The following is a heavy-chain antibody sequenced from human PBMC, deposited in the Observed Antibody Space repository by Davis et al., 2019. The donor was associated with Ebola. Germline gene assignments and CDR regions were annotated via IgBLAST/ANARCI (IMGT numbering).Heavy chain of an antibody. Sequence: MPSETLSLTCTVSGGSVSSGSYYWSWIRQPPGKGLEWIGYIFYSGSTNYNPPLKSRVTISVDTSKNQFSLKLSSVTAADTAVYYCAARYYYGSGLAYWGQGTLVTVSS. CDR3: AARYYYGSGLAY. V-gene: IGHV4-61*01. CDR1: GGSVSSGSYY. D-gene: IGHD3-10*01. CDR2: IFYSGST. J-gene: IGHJ4*02.